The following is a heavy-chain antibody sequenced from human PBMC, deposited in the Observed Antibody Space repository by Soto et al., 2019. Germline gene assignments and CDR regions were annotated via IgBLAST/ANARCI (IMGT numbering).Heavy chain of an antibody. V-gene: IGHV4-61*01. CDR1: GGSVSSGSYY. Sequence: PSETLSLTCTVSGGSVSSGSYYWSWIRQPPGKGLEWIGYIYYSGSTNYNPSLKSRVTISVDTSKNQFSLKLSSVTAADTAVYYCASEHSGRGYYYGMDVWGQGTTVTVSS. CDR2: IYYSGST. CDR3: ASEHSGRGYYYGMDV. D-gene: IGHD3-10*01. J-gene: IGHJ6*02.